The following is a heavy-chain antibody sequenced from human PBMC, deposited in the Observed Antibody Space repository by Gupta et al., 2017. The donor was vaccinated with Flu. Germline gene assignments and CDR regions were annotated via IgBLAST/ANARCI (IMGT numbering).Heavy chain of an antibody. D-gene: IGHD2-15*01. J-gene: IGHJ6*03. CDR3: ARDLADNWTPYYMDV. V-gene: IGHV1-2*06. CDR1: Y. Sequence: YIHWLRQAPGQGLEYLGRFHPNTGYTHYAQKLRGRVTITRDTSLSTAYMELNKLASADTAVYYWARDLADNWTPYYMDVWGIVTTVTVSS. CDR2: FHPNTGYT.